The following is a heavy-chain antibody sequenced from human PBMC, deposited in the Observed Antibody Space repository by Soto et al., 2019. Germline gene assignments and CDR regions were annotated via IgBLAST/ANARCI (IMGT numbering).Heavy chain of an antibody. Sequence: PGGSLRLSWVAAAFTFRDLAMSWVRQAQGKGLEWVATISGSGGSTYLADSVKGRFTTSRDNSRNTLDLQMNSLRVEDSAIYYCAKAKDPTSAIPIRPFDYWGQGTLVTVSS. CDR1: AFTFRDLA. CDR3: AKAKDPTSAIPIRPFDY. J-gene: IGHJ4*02. CDR2: ISGSGGST. V-gene: IGHV3-23*01. D-gene: IGHD6-25*01.